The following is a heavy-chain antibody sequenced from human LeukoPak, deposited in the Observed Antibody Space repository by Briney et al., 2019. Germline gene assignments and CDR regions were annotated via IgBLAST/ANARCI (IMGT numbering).Heavy chain of an antibody. D-gene: IGHD1-1*01. CDR2: ISGSGDTT. V-gene: IGHV3-23*01. CDR1: GFTFSNAY. J-gene: IGHJ3*02. Sequence: GGSLRLSCAASGFTFSNAYMSWVRQAPGKGLEWVSAISGSGDTTYYADSVKGRFTISRDTSKNTLYLQMSSLRAEDTAVYYCATEGTGIWGQGTMVTVSS. CDR3: ATEGTGI.